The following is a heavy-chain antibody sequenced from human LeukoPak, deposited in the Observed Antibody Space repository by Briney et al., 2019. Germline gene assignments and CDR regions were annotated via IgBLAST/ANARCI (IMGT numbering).Heavy chain of an antibody. Sequence: GGSLRLSCAASGFTFSSYWMSWARQAPGKGLEWVANIKQDGSEKYYVDSVKGRFTISRDNAKNSLYLQMNSLRAEDTAVYYCARYRYQLLSYHFDYWGQGTLVTVSS. J-gene: IGHJ4*02. V-gene: IGHV3-7*01. D-gene: IGHD2-2*01. CDR3: ARYRYQLLSYHFDY. CDR1: GFTFSSYW. CDR2: IKQDGSEK.